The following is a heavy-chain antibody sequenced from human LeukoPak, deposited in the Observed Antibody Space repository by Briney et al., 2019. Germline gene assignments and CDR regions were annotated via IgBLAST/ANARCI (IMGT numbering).Heavy chain of an antibody. D-gene: IGHD2-8*02. Sequence: ASVKVSCKATGYTFTSYGISWVRQAPGQGLERMGIINPSGGSTTYAQKFQGRVTMTRDTSTSTVYMELSSLRSEDTAVYHCVREESGGYFDYWGQGTLVTVSS. CDR3: VREESGGYFDY. CDR2: INPSGGST. J-gene: IGHJ4*02. V-gene: IGHV1-46*01. CDR1: GYTFTSYG.